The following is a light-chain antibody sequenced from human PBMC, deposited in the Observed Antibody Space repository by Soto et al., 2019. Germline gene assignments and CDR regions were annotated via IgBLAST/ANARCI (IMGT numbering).Light chain of an antibody. Sequence: QSALTQPPSASGSPGQSVTISCTGTSSDVGGYNYVSWYQQHPGKAPKLMIYEVSKRPSGVPDRFSGSKSVNTASLTVSGLQAEDEADYDCSSYAGSNMVVFGGGTKLTVL. V-gene: IGLV2-8*01. CDR1: SSDVGGYNY. J-gene: IGLJ2*01. CDR2: EVS. CDR3: SSYAGSNMVV.